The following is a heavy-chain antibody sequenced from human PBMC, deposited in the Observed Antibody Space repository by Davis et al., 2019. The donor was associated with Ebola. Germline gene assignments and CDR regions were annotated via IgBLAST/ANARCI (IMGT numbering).Heavy chain of an antibody. D-gene: IGHD2-21*02. CDR2: ISVGTGAI. CDR1: GFTFSGSS. Sequence: GESLKISCAASGFTFSGSSMNWVRRAPGKGLEWVSHISVGTGAIEYADSVKGRFTMSRDNAKNSLYLQMNSVRDEDTAVYYCARGRDYAFDIWGQGTTVTVSS. CDR3: ARGRDYAFDI. V-gene: IGHV3-48*02. J-gene: IGHJ3*02.